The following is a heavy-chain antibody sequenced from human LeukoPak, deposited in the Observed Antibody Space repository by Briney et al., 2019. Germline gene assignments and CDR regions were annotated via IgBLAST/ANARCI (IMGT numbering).Heavy chain of an antibody. V-gene: IGHV1-2*06. CDR3: ARDRWELPYYFDY. CDR2: INPNSGGT. D-gene: IGHD1-26*01. Sequence: ASVKVSCKASGYTFTSYDINWVRQAPGQGLEWMGRINPNSGGTNYAQKFQGRVTMTRDTSISTVYMELSRLRSDDTAVYYCARDRWELPYYFDYWGQGTLVTVSS. CDR1: GYTFTSYD. J-gene: IGHJ4*01.